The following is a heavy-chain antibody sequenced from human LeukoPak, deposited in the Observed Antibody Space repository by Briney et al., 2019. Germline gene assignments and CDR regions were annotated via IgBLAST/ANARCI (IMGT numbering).Heavy chain of an antibody. CDR3: ARTAGDDPFDI. CDR1: GGSISGYY. D-gene: IGHD6-13*01. V-gene: IGHV4-59*01. CDR2: IYYSGST. J-gene: IGHJ3*02. Sequence: SETLSLTCTVSGGSISGYYWSWIRQPPGKGLEWTGYIYYSGSTNYNPSLKSRVTISVDTSKNQFSLKLSSVTAADTAVYYCARTAGDDPFDIWGQGTMVTVSS.